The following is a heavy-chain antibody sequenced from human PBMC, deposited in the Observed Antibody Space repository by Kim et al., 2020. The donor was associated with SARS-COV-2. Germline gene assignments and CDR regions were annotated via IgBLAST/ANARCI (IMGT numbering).Heavy chain of an antibody. CDR3: ARGGGIVGATSPFDY. D-gene: IGHD1-26*01. V-gene: IGHV4-34*01. CDR2: INHSGST. J-gene: IGHJ4*02. CDR1: GGSFSGYY. Sequence: SETLSLTCAVYGGSFSGYYWSWIRQPPGKGLEWIGEINHSGSTNYNPSLKSRVTISVDTSKNQFSLKLSSVTAADTAVYYCARGGGIVGATSPFDYWGQGTLVTVSS.